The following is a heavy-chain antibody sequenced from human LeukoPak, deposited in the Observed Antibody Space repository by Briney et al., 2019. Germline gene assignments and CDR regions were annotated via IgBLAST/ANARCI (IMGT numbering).Heavy chain of an antibody. Sequence: ASVKVSCKASGYTFTSYEINWVRQATGQGLEWMGWMNSNNGNTHYAQKLQGKVTMTRNTSIGTAYMELSSLRSEDTAVYYCARVKSGWAVSKPYGMDVWCQGTTVTVSS. CDR3: ARVKSGWAVSKPYGMDV. D-gene: IGHD6-19*01. J-gene: IGHJ6*02. CDR2: MNSNNGNT. V-gene: IGHV1-8*01. CDR1: GYTFTSYE.